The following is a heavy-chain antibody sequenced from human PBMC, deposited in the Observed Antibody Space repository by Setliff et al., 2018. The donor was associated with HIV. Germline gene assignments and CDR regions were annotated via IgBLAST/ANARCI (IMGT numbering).Heavy chain of an antibody. CDR1: GYSFTSYW. Sequence: GESLKISCKGSGYSFTSYWIGWVRQMPGKGLEWMGIIYPGDSDTRYSPSFQGQVTMSADKSISIAYLQWSSLKASDTAMYYCATSYCSSTTCRGNAFDIWGQGTMVTVSS. D-gene: IGHD2-2*01. J-gene: IGHJ3*02. CDR3: ATSYCSSTTCRGNAFDI. CDR2: IYPGDSDT. V-gene: IGHV5-51*01.